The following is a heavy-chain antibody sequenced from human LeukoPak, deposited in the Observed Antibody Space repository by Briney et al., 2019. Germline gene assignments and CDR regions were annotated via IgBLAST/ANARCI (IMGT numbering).Heavy chain of an antibody. J-gene: IGHJ3*02. CDR3: ARDFSAAFDI. V-gene: IGHV4-39*07. Sequence: PSETLSLTCTVSGASVSFDNYFWGWVRQPPGKGLEWIGGVYKSGSPYYNPSLKSRVSISADTSKNQFSLKLSSVTAADTAVYYCARDFSAAFDIWGQGTMVTVSS. CDR1: GASVSFDNYF. CDR2: VYKSGSP. D-gene: IGHD2/OR15-2a*01.